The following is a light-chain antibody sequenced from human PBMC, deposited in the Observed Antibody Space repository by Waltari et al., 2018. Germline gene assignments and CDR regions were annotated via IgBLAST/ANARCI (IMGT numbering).Light chain of an antibody. J-gene: IGLJ1*01. CDR1: HSNLGSNY. Sequence: QSVLTQPPSASETPGPRVTISCSGSHSNLGSNYLYCYQQLPGTAPKLLIYRNNLRPSGVPDRFSASKYGTLASLVISGLRSEDEGVYYCASWDDSHYVFGGGTTVTVL. CDR3: ASWDDSHYV. V-gene: IGLV1-47*01. CDR2: RNN.